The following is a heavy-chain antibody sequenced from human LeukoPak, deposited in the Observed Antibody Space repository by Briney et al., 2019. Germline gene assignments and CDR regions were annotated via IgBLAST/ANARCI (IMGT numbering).Heavy chain of an antibody. CDR1: GYTVTGYY. D-gene: IGHD3-22*01. CDR3: ARGYYYDSSGYSVFDY. V-gene: IGHV1-2*02. Sequence: SVKVSCKASGYTVTGYYMHWVRQAPGQGLEWMGWINPNSGGTNYAQKFQGRVTMTRDTSISTAYMELSRLRSDDTAVYYCARGYYYDSSGYSVFDYWGQGTLVTVSS. CDR2: INPNSGGT. J-gene: IGHJ4*02.